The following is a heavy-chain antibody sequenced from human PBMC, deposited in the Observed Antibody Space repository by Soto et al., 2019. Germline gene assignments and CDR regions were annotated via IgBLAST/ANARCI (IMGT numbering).Heavy chain of an antibody. CDR1: GFTFGSYW. CDR3: ARDVPFMTTVTPSYYYYMDV. J-gene: IGHJ6*03. Sequence: EVQLVESGGGLVQPGGSLRLSCAASGFTFGSYWMSWVLQAPGKGLEWVANIKQDGSEKYYVDSVKGRFTISRDNAKKSLYLQMNSLRAADTAVYYCARDVPFMTTVTPSYYYYMDVWGKWTTVTVSS. V-gene: IGHV3-7*01. CDR2: IKQDGSEK. D-gene: IGHD4-17*01.